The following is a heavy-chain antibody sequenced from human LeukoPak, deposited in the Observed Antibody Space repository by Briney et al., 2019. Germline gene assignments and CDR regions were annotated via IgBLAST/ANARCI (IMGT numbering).Heavy chain of an antibody. D-gene: IGHD5-24*01. CDR1: GGSISSSSYY. V-gene: IGHV4-39*02. Sequence: PSETLSLTCTVSGGSISSSSYYWAWIRQPPGKGLELIGSIYYSGSTFYNASLKNRVTISVDTSKNHFSLKLSSVTAADTAVYYCARLVRRDGYNLDYWGQGTLVTVSS. CDR2: IYYSGST. CDR3: ARLVRRDGYNLDY. J-gene: IGHJ4*02.